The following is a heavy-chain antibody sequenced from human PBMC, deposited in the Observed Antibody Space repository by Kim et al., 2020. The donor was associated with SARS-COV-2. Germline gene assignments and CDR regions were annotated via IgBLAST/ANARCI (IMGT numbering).Heavy chain of an antibody. Sequence: SETLSLTCTVSGGSTSSYYWSWIRQPPGKGLEWIGYIYYSGSTNYNPSLKSRVTISVDTSKNQFSLKLSSVTAADTAVYYCRTTDYYYGMDVWGQGTTVTVSS. CDR1: GGSTSSYY. J-gene: IGHJ6*02. D-gene: IGHD4-17*01. V-gene: IGHV4-59*13. CDR2: IYYSGST. CDR3: RTTDYYYGMDV.